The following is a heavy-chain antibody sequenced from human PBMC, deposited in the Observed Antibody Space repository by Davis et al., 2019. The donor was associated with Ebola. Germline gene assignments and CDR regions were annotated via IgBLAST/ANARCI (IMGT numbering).Heavy chain of an antibody. CDR3: ARSTWMGATPLDY. CDR1: GFTFSDYY. V-gene: IGHV3-11*04. D-gene: IGHD1-26*01. J-gene: IGHJ4*02. CDR2: IGPSGNSF. Sequence: GESLKISCEVSGFTFSDYYMSWIRQAPGKGLEWIAYIGPSGNSFYCADSVKGRFTISRDNAKNSLYLQMNSLRAEDTAVYYCARSTWMGATPLDYWGQGTLLTVSS.